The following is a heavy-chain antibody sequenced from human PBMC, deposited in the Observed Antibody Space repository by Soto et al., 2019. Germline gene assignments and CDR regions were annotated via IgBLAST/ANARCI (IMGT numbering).Heavy chain of an antibody. CDR1: GGSFSGYY. V-gene: IGHV4-34*01. D-gene: IGHD3-3*01. CDR3: ARGYRYYDFKWFDP. Sequence: QVQLQQWGAGLLKPSETLSLTCAVYGGSFSGYYWSWIRQPPGQGLEWIGEINHSGSTNYNPSLKSRVTISVHTSKNQISLKLSSVTAADTAVYYCARGYRYYDFKWFDPWGQGTLVTVSS. CDR2: INHSGST. J-gene: IGHJ5*02.